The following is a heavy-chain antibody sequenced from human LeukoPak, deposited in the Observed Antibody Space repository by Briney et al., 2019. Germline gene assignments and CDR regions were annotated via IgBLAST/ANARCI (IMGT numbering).Heavy chain of an antibody. CDR1: GFTFSSYW. D-gene: IGHD3-9*01. J-gene: IGHJ4*02. V-gene: IGHV3-7*01. CDR3: ARTILTGYEY. Sequence: PGGSLRLSCAASGFTFSSYWMTWVRQAPGKGLEWVANINEDGSESKYVDSLKGRFTISRDNARNSLYLQMNSLTVEDTAVYYCARTILTGYEYWGQGTLVTVSS. CDR2: INEDGSES.